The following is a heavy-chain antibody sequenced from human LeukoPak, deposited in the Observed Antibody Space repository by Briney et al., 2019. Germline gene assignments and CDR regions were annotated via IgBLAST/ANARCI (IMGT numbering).Heavy chain of an antibody. CDR3: ARKKYDSSGGVDY. CDR1: GYSISSGYY. J-gene: IGHJ4*02. D-gene: IGHD3-22*01. V-gene: IGHV4-38-2*02. CDR2: IYYSGST. Sequence: PSETLSLTCTVSGYSISSGYYWGWIRQPPGRGLEWIGSIYYSGSTYYNPSLKSRVTISVDTSKNQFSLKLSSVTAADTAVYYCARKKYDSSGGVDYWGQGTLVTVSS.